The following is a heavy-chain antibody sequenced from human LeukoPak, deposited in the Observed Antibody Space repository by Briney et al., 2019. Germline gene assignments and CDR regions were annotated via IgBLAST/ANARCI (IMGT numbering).Heavy chain of an antibody. V-gene: IGHV3-9*01. Sequence: GRSLRLSCAASGFTFDDYAMHWVRQAPGKGLEWVSGISWNSGSIGYADSVKGRFTISRDNAKNSLYLQMNSLRAEDTALYYCVSRGYWGQGTLVTVPS. CDR2: ISWNSGSI. CDR3: VSRGY. D-gene: IGHD3-10*01. J-gene: IGHJ4*02. CDR1: GFTFDDYA.